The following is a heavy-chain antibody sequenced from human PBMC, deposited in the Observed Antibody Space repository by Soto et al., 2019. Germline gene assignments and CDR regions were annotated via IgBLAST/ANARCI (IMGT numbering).Heavy chain of an antibody. J-gene: IGHJ6*02. D-gene: IGHD1-1*01. CDR2: ISYDGSNK. CDR3: AKDMEERSLDDYGMDV. Sequence: GGSLRLSCAASGFTFSSYGMHWVRQAPGKGPEWVAVISYDGSNKYYADSVKGRFTISRDNSKNTLYLQMNSLRAEDTAVYYCAKDMEERSLDDYGMDVWGQGTTVTVSS. V-gene: IGHV3-30*18. CDR1: GFTFSSYG.